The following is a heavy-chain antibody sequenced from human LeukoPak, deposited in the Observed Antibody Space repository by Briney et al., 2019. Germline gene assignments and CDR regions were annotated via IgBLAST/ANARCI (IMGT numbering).Heavy chain of an antibody. V-gene: IGHV4-39*07. Sequence: SETLSLTCTVSGGSISSSSYYWGWIRQPPGKGLEWIGSIYYSGSTYYNPSLKSRVTISVDTSKNQFSLKLSSVTAADTAVYYCARDGGLLLPADDYWGQGTLVTVSS. CDR1: GGSISSSSYY. CDR2: IYYSGST. J-gene: IGHJ4*02. CDR3: ARDGGLLLPADDY. D-gene: IGHD1-26*01.